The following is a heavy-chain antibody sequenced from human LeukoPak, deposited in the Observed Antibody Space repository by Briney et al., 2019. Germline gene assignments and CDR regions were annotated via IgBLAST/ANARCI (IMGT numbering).Heavy chain of an antibody. CDR2: ISSSSSTI. V-gene: IGHV3-48*02. Sequence: GGSLRLSCAASGFTFSSYSMNWVRQAPGKGLEWVSYISSSSSTIYYADSVKGRFTISRDNAKNSLYPQMNSLRDEDTAVYYCARDWLELDYWGQGTLVTVSS. D-gene: IGHD1-1*01. CDR3: ARDWLELDY. J-gene: IGHJ4*02. CDR1: GFTFSSYS.